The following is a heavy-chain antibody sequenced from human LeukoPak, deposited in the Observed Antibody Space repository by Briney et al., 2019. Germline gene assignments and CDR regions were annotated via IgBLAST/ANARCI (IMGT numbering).Heavy chain of an antibody. CDR1: GGSFSGYY. CDR3: ARGGGYCSGGSCSRDAFDI. J-gene: IGHJ3*02. D-gene: IGHD2-15*01. Sequence: SETLSLTCAVYGGSFSGYYWSWISQPPGKGLEWIGEINHSGSTNYNPSLKSRVTISVDTSKNQFSLKLSSVTAADTAVYYCARGGGYCSGGSCSRDAFDIWGQGTMVTVSS. CDR2: INHSGST. V-gene: IGHV4-34*01.